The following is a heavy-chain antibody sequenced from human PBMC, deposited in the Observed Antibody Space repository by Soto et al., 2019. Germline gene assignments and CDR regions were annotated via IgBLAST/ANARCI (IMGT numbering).Heavy chain of an antibody. CDR1: GGSISSSSYY. D-gene: IGHD5-18*01. CDR3: ARHVEEMATAEYYFDY. CDR2: IYYSGST. V-gene: IGHV4-39*01. J-gene: IGHJ4*02. Sequence: SETLSLTCTVSGGSISSSSYYWGWIRQPPGKGLEWIGSIYYSGSTYYNPSLKSRVTISVDTSKNQFSLKLSSVTAADTAVYYCARHVEEMATAEYYFDYWGQGTLVTVSS.